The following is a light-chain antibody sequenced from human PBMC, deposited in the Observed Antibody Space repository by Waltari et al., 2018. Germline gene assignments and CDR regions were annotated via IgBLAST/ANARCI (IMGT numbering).Light chain of an antibody. V-gene: IGKV3-20*01. J-gene: IGKJ1*01. CDR3: QQYGSSPWT. CDR2: GAS. Sequence: EIVLTQSPGTLSLSPGETAPLSCRASQSVTSNYLAWYQQKPGQAPRLLISGASSRATGIPDRFSGSGSGTDFTLTISRLETEDFAVYHCQQYGSSPWTFGQGTKVEIK. CDR1: QSVTSNY.